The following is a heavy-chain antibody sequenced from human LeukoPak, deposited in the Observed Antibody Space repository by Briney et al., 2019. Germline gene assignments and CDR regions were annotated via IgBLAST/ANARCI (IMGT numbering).Heavy chain of an antibody. V-gene: IGHV4-59*01. CDR1: GGSISSYY. D-gene: IGHD3-22*01. J-gene: IGHJ4*02. Sequence: SETLSLTCTVSGGSISSYYWSWIRQPPGKGLEWIGYIYYSGSTNYNPSLKSRVTISVDTSKNQFSLKLSSVTAADTAVYYCARGDHYDSSGYYSWGQGTLVTVSS. CDR2: IYYSGST. CDR3: ARGDHYDSSGYYS.